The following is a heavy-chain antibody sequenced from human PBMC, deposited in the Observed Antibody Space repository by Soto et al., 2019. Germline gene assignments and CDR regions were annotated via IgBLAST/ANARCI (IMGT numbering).Heavy chain of an antibody. CDR2: IYYSGST. D-gene: IGHD2-15*01. Sequence: SETLSLTCTVSGGSISSYYWRWIRQPPGKGLEWIGDIYYSGSTDYNPSLKSRVTISVDTSKNQFSLKLSSVTAADTAVYYCATGSRMQAALDGFDIWGQGTMVTVSS. J-gene: IGHJ3*02. CDR1: GGSISSYY. CDR3: ATGSRMQAALDGFDI. V-gene: IGHV4-59*01.